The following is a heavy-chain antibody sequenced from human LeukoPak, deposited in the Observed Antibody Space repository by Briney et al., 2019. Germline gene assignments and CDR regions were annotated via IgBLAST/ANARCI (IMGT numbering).Heavy chain of an antibody. V-gene: IGHV4-59*01. CDR1: GGSISSYY. CDR2: IYYSGST. Sequence: SETLSLTCTVSGGSISSYYWSWIRQPPGKGLEWIGYIYYSGSTNYNPSLKSRVTISVDTSKNQFSLKLSSVTAADTAVYYCARLYGADFDYWGQGTLVTVSS. CDR3: ARLYGADFDY. D-gene: IGHD4-17*01. J-gene: IGHJ4*02.